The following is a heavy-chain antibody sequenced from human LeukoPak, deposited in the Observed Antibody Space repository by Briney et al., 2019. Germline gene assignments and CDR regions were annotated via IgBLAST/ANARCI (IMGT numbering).Heavy chain of an antibody. D-gene: IGHD6-6*01. CDR1: GGPISNYY. V-gene: IGHV4-59*08. Sequence: PSETLSLTCSVSGGPISNYYWSWIRQPPGKGLEWIGYIYYSGSTSYNPSLKSRVTISVDTSKNQFSLRLSSVTAADTAVYYCARYSYSSGSRWFDPWGQGTLVTVSA. CDR3: ARYSYSSGSRWFDP. J-gene: IGHJ5*02. CDR2: IYYSGST.